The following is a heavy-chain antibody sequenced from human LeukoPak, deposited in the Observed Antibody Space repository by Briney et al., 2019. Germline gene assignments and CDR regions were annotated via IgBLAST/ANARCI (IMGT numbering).Heavy chain of an antibody. CDR3: ARDSRALPITGTKFYYYYYGMDV. V-gene: IGHV4-61*01. D-gene: IGHD1/OR15-1a*01. Sequence: SETLSLTCTVSGGSVSSGSYYWSWIRQPPGKGLEWIGDIYYSGSTNYNPSLKSRVTISVDTSKNQFSLKLSSVTAADTAVYYCARDSRALPITGTKFYYYYYGMDVWGQGTTVTVSS. J-gene: IGHJ6*02. CDR1: GGSVSSGSYY. CDR2: IYYSGST.